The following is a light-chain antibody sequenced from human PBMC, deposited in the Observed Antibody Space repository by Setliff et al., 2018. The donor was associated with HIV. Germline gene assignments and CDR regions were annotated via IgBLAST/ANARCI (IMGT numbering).Light chain of an antibody. V-gene: IGLV2-18*02. CDR3: CSYAYHSYV. J-gene: IGLJ1*01. CDR1: TSDIGHYNR. Sequence: QSVLTQPPYVSGAPGQSVTISCTGSTSDIGHYNRVSWYQQPPGAAPKLIMYEVSHRPSGVPDRFSGSKSGSTASLTISGLQPEDEADYYCCSYAYHSYVFGTGTKVTVL. CDR2: EVS.